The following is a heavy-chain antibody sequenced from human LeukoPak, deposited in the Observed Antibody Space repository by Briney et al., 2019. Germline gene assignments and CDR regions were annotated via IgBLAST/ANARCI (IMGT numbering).Heavy chain of an antibody. CDR2: INPNSGGT. CDR3: ARGRSIAVAGRNIAPLDNDY. D-gene: IGHD6-19*01. V-gene: IGHV1-2*02. J-gene: IGHJ4*02. CDR1: GYTFTGYY. Sequence: ASVKVSCKASGYTFTGYYMHWVRQAPGQGLEWMGWINPNSGGTNYAQKFQGRVTMTRDTSISTAYMEPRRLRSDDTAVYYCARGRSIAVAGRNIAPLDNDYWGQGPLVTVSS.